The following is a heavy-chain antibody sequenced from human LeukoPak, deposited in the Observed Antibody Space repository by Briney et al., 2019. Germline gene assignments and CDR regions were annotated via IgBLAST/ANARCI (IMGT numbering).Heavy chain of an antibody. V-gene: IGHV4-39*07. CDR3: AREYYYYYMDV. CDR1: GGSISSSSYY. CDR2: IYYSGST. Sequence: SETLSLTCTVSGGSISSSSYYWGWIRQPPGKGLEWIVSIYYSGSTYYNPSLKSRVTISVDTSKNQFSLKLSSVTAADTAVYYCAREYYYYYMDVWGKGTTVTVSS. J-gene: IGHJ6*03.